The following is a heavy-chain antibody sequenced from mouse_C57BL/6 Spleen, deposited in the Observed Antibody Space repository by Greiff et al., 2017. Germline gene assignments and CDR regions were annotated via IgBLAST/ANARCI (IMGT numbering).Heavy chain of an antibody. D-gene: IGHD2-5*01. Sequence: QVQLQQPGTELVKPGASVKLSCKASGYTFTSYWMHWVKQRPGQGLEWIGNINPSNGGTNYNEKFKSKATLTVDKSSSTAYMQLSSLKSEDSAGDYCARGTYSNRYFDVWGKGTTVTVSA. CDR2: INPSNGGT. J-gene: IGHJ1*03. CDR3: ARGTYSNRYFDV. CDR1: GYTFTSYW. V-gene: IGHV1-53*01.